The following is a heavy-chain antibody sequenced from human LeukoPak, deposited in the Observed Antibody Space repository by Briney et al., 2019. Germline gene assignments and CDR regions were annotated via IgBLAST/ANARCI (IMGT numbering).Heavy chain of an antibody. D-gene: IGHD6-19*01. J-gene: IGHJ4*02. Sequence: SETLSLTCTVSGGSISNYYWGWIRQPPGKGLEWIGSIYYSGSTYYNPSLKSRVTISVDTSKNQFSLKLSSVTAADTAVYYCARDGRIAVAGQPLWGQGTLVTVSS. CDR2: IYYSGST. CDR1: GGSISNYY. V-gene: IGHV4-39*07. CDR3: ARDGRIAVAGQPL.